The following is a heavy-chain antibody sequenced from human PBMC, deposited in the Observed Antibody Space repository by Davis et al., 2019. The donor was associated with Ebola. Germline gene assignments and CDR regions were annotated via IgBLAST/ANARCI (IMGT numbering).Heavy chain of an antibody. CDR3: ARDIVVVVARQFYYYYGMGV. Sequence: GESLKISCAASGFTFRSSWMSWVRQAPGKGLEWVANIKQDGSEKSYVDSVKGRFTISRDNAKNSLYLQMNSLRAEDTAVYYCARDIVVVVARQFYYYYGMGVWGQGTTVTVSS. D-gene: IGHD2-15*01. V-gene: IGHV3-7*03. CDR1: GFTFRSSW. CDR2: IKQDGSEK. J-gene: IGHJ6*02.